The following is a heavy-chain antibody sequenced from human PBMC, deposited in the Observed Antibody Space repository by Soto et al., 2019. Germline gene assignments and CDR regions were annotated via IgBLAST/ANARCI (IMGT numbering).Heavy chain of an antibody. CDR2: ISTDNGNT. CDR1: GYSFTSYG. D-gene: IGHD5-18*01. J-gene: IGHJ6*02. Sequence: QVHLVQSGAEVKKPGASVKVSCKASGYSFTSYGISWVRQAPGQGLEWMGWISTDNGNTNYAHNLQGRVTMTTDTSTSTAFMELWGLRSDDTAVYYCARDVPDTALFYHYYGMDAWGQGTTVTVSS. CDR3: ARDVPDTALFYHYYGMDA. V-gene: IGHV1-18*01.